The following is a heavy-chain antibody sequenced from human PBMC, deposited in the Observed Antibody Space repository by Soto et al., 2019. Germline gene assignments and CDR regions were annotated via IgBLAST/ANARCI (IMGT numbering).Heavy chain of an antibody. CDR1: GFTFSSYA. CDR3: GKTLYYYDSGGYQ. D-gene: IGHD3-22*01. Sequence: EVQLLEAGGGLVQPGGSLRLSCAASGFTFSSYAMRWVRQAPGKGLEWVSTISGSGGSTYYADSVKGLFTISRDNSKNTLYLHMNILRADNTAAYYCGKTLYYYDSGGYQWGQGTLVTGSS. V-gene: IGHV3-23*01. CDR2: ISGSGGST. J-gene: IGHJ4*02.